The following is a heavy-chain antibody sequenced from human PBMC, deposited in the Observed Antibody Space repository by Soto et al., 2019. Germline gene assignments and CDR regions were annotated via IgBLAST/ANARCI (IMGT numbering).Heavy chain of an antibody. D-gene: IGHD3-16*01. J-gene: IGHJ4*02. Sequence: EVQLLESGGGLVQPGGSLRLSCAASGFTFSSYAMSWVRQAPGKGLEWVSAISGSGGSTYYADSVKGRFTTSRDNTKNTLYLQMNSRRAEDAAVYYCAKIKGGGYGLADKFDYWGQGTLVTVSS. CDR2: ISGSGGST. CDR1: GFTFSSYA. CDR3: AKIKGGGYGLADKFDY. V-gene: IGHV3-23*01.